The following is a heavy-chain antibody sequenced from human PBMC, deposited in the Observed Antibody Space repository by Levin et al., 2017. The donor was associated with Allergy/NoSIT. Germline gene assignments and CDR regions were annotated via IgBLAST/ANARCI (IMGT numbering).Heavy chain of an antibody. CDR3: ARRLPAARVHFDY. CDR2: MNPNSGNT. J-gene: IGHJ4*02. V-gene: IGHV1-8*01. CDR1: GYTFTSYD. Sequence: ASVKVSCKASGYTFTSYDINWVRQATGQGLEWMGWMNPNSGNTGYAQKFQGRVTMTRNTSISTAYMELSSLRSEDTAVYYCARRLPAARVHFDYWGQGTLVTVSS. D-gene: IGHD2-2*01.